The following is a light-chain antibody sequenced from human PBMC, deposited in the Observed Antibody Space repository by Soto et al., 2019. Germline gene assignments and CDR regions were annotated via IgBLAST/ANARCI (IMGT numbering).Light chain of an antibody. J-gene: IGLJ1*01. CDR1: IDDVTAYYR. CDR2: DVS. CDR3: SVYTRTSTYV. Sequence: VLTQPPSVSGSPGQSVTISCSGTIDDVTAYYRVSWYQQTPGTAPKLLIYDVSNRPSGVPDRFSGSRSGNTASLTISGLQAEDEGDYYCSVYTRTSTYVFGTGTKVTVL. V-gene: IGLV2-18*01.